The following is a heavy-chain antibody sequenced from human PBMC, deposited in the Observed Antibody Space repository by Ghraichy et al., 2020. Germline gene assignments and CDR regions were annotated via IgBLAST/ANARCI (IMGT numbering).Heavy chain of an antibody. V-gene: IGHV3-21*01. CDR1: GFTFSSYS. Sequence: GGSLRLSCAASGFTFSSYSMNWVRQAPGKGLEWVSSISSSSSYIYYADSVKGRFTISRDNAKNSLYLQMNSLRAEDTAVYYCARDPVGSSGYWTGEYYFDYWGQGTLVTASS. CDR2: ISSSSSYI. CDR3: ARDPVGSSGYWTGEYYFDY. D-gene: IGHD3-22*01. J-gene: IGHJ4*02.